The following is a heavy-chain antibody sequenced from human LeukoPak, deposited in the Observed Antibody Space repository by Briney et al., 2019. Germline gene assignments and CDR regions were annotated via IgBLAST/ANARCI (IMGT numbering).Heavy chain of an antibody. D-gene: IGHD3-16*01. Sequence: GGSLRLSCAASGFTFTSYAMSWVRQAPGKGPEWVSAISGRGGSTNYADSLMGRFTISRDNAENSLYLQMNSLRAEDTAVYYCARVPFGGRDWYFDLWGRGTLVTVSS. J-gene: IGHJ2*01. CDR1: GFTFTSYA. CDR2: ISGRGGST. CDR3: ARVPFGGRDWYFDL. V-gene: IGHV3-23*01.